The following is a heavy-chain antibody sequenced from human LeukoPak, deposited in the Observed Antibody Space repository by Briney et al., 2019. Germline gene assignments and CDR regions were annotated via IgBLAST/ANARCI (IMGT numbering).Heavy chain of an antibody. CDR2: ISYDGSNK. D-gene: IGHD1-20*01. CDR3: ARVYLGITGNDY. CDR1: GFTFSSYA. V-gene: IGHV3-30-3*01. J-gene: IGHJ4*02. Sequence: GVSLRLSCAASGFTFSSYAMRWVRQAPGKGLEWVAVISYDGSNKYYADSVKGRFTISRDNSKNTLYLQMNSLRAEDTAVYYCARVYLGITGNDYWGQGTLVTVSS.